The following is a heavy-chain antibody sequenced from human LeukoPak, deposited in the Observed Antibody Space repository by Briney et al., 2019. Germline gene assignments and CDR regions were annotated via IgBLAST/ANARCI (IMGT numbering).Heavy chain of an antibody. CDR3: AGDPRGGYSNLYP. CDR1: GYTFTSYA. V-gene: IGHV7-4-1*02. Sequence: GASVKVSCKASGYTFTSYAMNWVRQAPGQGLEWMGWINTNTGNPTYAQGFTGRFVFSLDTSVNTAYLQISSLKTEDTAVYYCAGDPRGGYSNLYPWGQGTLVTVSS. J-gene: IGHJ5*02. D-gene: IGHD4-11*01. CDR2: INTNTGNP.